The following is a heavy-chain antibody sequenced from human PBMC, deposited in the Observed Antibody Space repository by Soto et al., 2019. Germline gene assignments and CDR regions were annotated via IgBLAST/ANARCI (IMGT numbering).Heavy chain of an antibody. CDR3: AREGVTGDFDY. Sequence: ASVKVSCKASGYTFTSYAMHSVRQAPGQRLEWMGWINAGNGNTKYSQKFQGRVTITRDTSASTAYMELSSLRSEDTAVYYCAREGVTGDFDYWGQGTLVTVSS. CDR1: GYTFTSYA. D-gene: IGHD7-27*01. J-gene: IGHJ4*02. CDR2: INAGNGNT. V-gene: IGHV1-3*01.